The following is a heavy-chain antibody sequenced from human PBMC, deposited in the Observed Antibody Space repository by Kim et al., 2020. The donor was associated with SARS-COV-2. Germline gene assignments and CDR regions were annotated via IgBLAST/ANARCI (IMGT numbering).Heavy chain of an antibody. D-gene: IGHD2-15*01. CDR2: IHYNGST. J-gene: IGHJ6*01. V-gene: IGHV4-59*01. CDR1: GASISSYY. Sequence: SETLSLTCTVSGASISSYYWCWIRQPPGQGLEWNGIIHYNGSTNYNSSLNSRITISVYTSKTQFSFNLSSGTAADTAVYYCSIAGVCYSAYYNYGMDV. CDR3: SIAGVCYSAYYNYGMDV.